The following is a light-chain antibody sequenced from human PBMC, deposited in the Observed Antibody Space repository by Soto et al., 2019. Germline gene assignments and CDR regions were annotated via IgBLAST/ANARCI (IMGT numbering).Light chain of an antibody. V-gene: IGKV1-5*03. CDR3: QQYKSYSWT. Sequence: SQLNQCPSPLSASVGEKVTITCRASTGIRTDLSWYQQKPGKAPKLLIYKASSLESGVPSRFSGSGSGTEFTLTICSFQPDDFATYCSQQYKSYSWTFCQGT. CDR2: KAS. CDR1: TGIRTD. J-gene: IGKJ1*01.